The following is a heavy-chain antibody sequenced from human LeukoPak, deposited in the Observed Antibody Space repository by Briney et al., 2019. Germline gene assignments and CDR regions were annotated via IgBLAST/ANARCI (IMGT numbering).Heavy chain of an antibody. CDR3: AKDSQYYYESSGYPAFDY. Sequence: GGSLRLSCAASGFTFSSYAMSWVRQAPGKGLEWVSAISGSGGSTYYADSVKGRFTISRDNSKNTLYLQMNSLRAEDTAVYYCAKDSQYYYESSGYPAFDYWGLGTLVTVSS. V-gene: IGHV3-23*01. CDR1: GFTFSSYA. CDR2: ISGSGGST. D-gene: IGHD3-22*01. J-gene: IGHJ4*02.